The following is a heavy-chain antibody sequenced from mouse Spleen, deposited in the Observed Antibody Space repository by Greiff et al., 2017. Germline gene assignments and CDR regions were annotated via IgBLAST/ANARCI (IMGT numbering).Heavy chain of an antibody. D-gene: IGHD2-1*01. Sequence: EVQVVESGPGLVKPSQSLSLTCSVTGYSITSGYYWNWIRQFPGNKLEWMGYISYDGSNNYNPSLKNRISITRDTSKNQFFLKLNSVTTEDTATYYCARAHYGNLFAYWGQGTLVTVSA. J-gene: IGHJ3*01. CDR2: ISYDGSN. CDR1: GYSITSGYY. V-gene: IGHV3-6*01. CDR3: ARAHYGNLFAY.